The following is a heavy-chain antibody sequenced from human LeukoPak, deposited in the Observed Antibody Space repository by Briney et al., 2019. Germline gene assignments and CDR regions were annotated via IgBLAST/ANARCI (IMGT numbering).Heavy chain of an antibody. Sequence: GGSLRLSCAASGFTFSSYSMNWVRQAPGKGLEWVSSISSSSYIYYADSVKGRFTISRDNAKNSLYLQMNSLRAEDTAVYYCARDFGGGNFDYWGQGTLVTVSS. CDR1: GFTFSSYS. J-gene: IGHJ4*02. CDR3: ARDFGGGNFDY. CDR2: ISSSSYI. V-gene: IGHV3-21*01. D-gene: IGHD3-16*01.